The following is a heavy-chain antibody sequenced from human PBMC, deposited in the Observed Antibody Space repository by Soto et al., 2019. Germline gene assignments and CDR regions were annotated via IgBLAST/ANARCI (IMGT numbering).Heavy chain of an antibody. V-gene: IGHV4-39*01. D-gene: IGHD2-2*03. Sequence: SETLSLTCTVSGGSVSSSSYSWGWIRQSPGKGLEWIGTIYSSENTYYNPSLLSRVTISVDTSKNEFSLRLGSVTAADTAVYYCARLNGYCISTNCRGYYGMDVWGQGTTVTVSS. J-gene: IGHJ6*02. CDR1: GGSVSSSSYS. CDR2: IYSSENT. CDR3: ARLNGYCISTNCRGYYGMDV.